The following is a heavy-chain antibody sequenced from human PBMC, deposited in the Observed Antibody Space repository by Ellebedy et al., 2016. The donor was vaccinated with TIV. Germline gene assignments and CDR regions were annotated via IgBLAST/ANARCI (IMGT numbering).Heavy chain of an antibody. CDR1: GGSISSSSYY. V-gene: IGHV4-39*07. Sequence: SETLSLTCTVSGGSISSSSYYWGWIRQPPGKGLEWIGSIYYSGSTYYNPSLMSRVTISLDTSKNQFSLKLISVTAADTAVYFCARFIFGSQWLAGDFWGQGSLVSVSS. CDR3: ARFIFGSQWLAGDF. CDR2: IYYSGST. D-gene: IGHD6-19*01. J-gene: IGHJ4*02.